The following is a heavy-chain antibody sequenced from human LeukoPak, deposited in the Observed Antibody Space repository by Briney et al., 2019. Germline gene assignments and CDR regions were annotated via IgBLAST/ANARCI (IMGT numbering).Heavy chain of an antibody. J-gene: IGHJ4*02. D-gene: IGHD1-26*01. Sequence: ASVKVSCKPSGYTFTSYGISWVRQAPGQGLEWMGWINPYNGNTNYAQNLQGRVTMTTDTSTTTAYMELRSLRSDDTAVYYCARVLGNFDYWGQGTLVTVSS. CDR1: GYTFTSYG. V-gene: IGHV1-18*01. CDR3: ARVLGNFDY. CDR2: INPYNGNT.